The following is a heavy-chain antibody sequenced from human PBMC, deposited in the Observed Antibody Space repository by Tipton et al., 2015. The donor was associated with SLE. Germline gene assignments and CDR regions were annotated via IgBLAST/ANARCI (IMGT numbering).Heavy chain of an antibody. CDR2: ISSSSSYI. Sequence: SLRLSCAASGFTFSSYSMNWVRQAPGKGLEWVSSISSSSSYIYYADSVKGRFTISRDNAKNSLYLQMDSLRAEDTALYYCAKGAGGFDYYYGMDVWGQGTTVTVSS. CDR1: GFTFSSYS. CDR3: AKGAGGFDYYYGMDV. D-gene: IGHD6-19*01. V-gene: IGHV3-21*04. J-gene: IGHJ6*02.